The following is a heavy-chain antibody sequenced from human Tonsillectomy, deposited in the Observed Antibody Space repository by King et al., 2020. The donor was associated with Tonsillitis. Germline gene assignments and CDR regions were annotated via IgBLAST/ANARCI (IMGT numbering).Heavy chain of an antibody. CDR1: GFTLDQHW. CDR2: IRPDGGDK. D-gene: IGHD6-19*01. CDR3: AGDSGCGWDN. Sequence: VQLVESGGGLVQPGGSLRLSCTASGFTLDQHWMRWVRQAPGKGLEWVGNIRPDGGDKHYVDSVRGRFTISRDNAKNSLYLLMNRLRVEDTAVYYCAGDSGCGWDNWGRGTLVSVSS. V-gene: IGHV3-7*01. J-gene: IGHJ4*02.